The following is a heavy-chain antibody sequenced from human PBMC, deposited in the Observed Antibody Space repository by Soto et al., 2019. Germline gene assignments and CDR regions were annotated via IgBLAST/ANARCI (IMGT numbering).Heavy chain of an antibody. CDR3: ARDRDYGDPRFAFDI. CDR2: IIPIFGTA. CDR1: GGTFSSYS. J-gene: IGHJ3*02. V-gene: IGHV1-69*13. Sequence: SVKVSCKASGGTFSSYSISWVRQAPGQGLECMGWIIPIFGTANYAQKFQGRVTITADESTSTAYMELSSLRSEDTAVYYCARDRDYGDPRFAFDIWGQGTMVTVSS. D-gene: IGHD4-17*01.